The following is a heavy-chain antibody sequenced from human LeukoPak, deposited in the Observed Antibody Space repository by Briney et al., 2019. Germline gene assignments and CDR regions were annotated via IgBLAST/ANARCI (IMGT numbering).Heavy chain of an antibody. CDR3: ARDRDYYDSCSFSPDAFDV. D-gene: IGHD3-22*01. CDR1: GITVSSNY. CDR2: IYSGGST. J-gene: IGHJ3*01. Sequence: PGGSLRLSCAASGITVSSNYMSCVRQAPGKGLEWVSVIYSGGSTYYADSVKGRFTISRDNSKNTLYLQMNSLRAEDTAVYYCARDRDYYDSCSFSPDAFDVWGPGAMVTVSS. V-gene: IGHV3-53*01.